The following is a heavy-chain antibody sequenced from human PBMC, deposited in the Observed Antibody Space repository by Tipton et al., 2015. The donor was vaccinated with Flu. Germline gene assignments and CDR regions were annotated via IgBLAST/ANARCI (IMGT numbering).Heavy chain of an antibody. D-gene: IGHD3-16*01. Sequence: SLRLSCAASGFTFSGYYMSWIRQLPGKGLEWVAHINQDGSEESYVESVKGRFTISRDNARNSLYLQMNSLRAEDTAVYHCARFAGGPWGQGTLVTVSS. CDR2: INQDGSEE. CDR3: ARFAGGP. V-gene: IGHV3-7*01. J-gene: IGHJ5*02. CDR1: GFTFSGYY.